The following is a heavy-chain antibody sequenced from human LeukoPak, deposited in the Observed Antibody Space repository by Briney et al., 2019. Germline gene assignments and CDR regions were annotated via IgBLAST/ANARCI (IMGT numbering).Heavy chain of an antibody. V-gene: IGHV3-21*04. J-gene: IGHJ4*02. CDR2: ISSSSSYI. CDR3: AKIAYYYGSGSYYSYDY. Sequence: GGSLRLSCAASGFTFSSYSMNWVRQAPGKGLEWVSSISSSSSYIYYADSVKGRFTISRDNAKNSLYLQMNSLRAEDTAVYYCAKIAYYYGSGSYYSYDYWGQGTLVTVSS. D-gene: IGHD3-10*01. CDR1: GFTFSSYS.